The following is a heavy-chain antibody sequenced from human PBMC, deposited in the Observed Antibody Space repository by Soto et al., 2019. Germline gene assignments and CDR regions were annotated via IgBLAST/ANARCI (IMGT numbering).Heavy chain of an antibody. V-gene: IGHV1-69*01. CDR1: GGTFSSYA. J-gene: IGHJ6*02. CDR3: ARLTFPIVVVPAQDNYYYYGMDV. CDR2: IIPIFGTA. D-gene: IGHD2-2*01. Sequence: QVQLVQSGAEVKKPGSSVKVSCKASGGTFSSYAISWVRQAPGQGLEWMGGIIPIFGTANYAQKFQGRVTITADESTSTAYMELSSLRSEDTAVYYCARLTFPIVVVPAQDNYYYYGMDVWGQGTTVTVSS.